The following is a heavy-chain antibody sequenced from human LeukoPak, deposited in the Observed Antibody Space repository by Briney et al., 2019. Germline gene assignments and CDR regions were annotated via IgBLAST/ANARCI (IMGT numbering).Heavy chain of an antibody. Sequence: SVKVSCKASGGTFSSYTISWVRQAPGQGLEWMGRIIPILGIANYAQKFQGRVTITADKSTSTAYMGLSSLRSEDTAVYYCARDPLATDPDFDYWGQGTLVTVSS. CDR3: ARDPLATDPDFDY. CDR1: GGTFSSYT. V-gene: IGHV1-69*04. D-gene: IGHD6-13*01. J-gene: IGHJ4*02. CDR2: IIPILGIA.